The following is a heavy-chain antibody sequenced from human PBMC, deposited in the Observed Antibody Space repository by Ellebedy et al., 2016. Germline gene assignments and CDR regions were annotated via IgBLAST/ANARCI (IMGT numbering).Heavy chain of an antibody. V-gene: IGHV1-58*02. CDR2: IVVGSGNT. CDR3: AAAERYCSGGSCFDAFDI. Sequence: SVKVSCXASGFTFTSSAMQWVRQARGQRLEWIGWIVVGSGNTNYAQKFQERVTITRDMSTSTAYMELSSLRSEDTAMYYCAAAERYCSGGSCFDAFDIWGQGTMVTVSS. D-gene: IGHD2-15*01. J-gene: IGHJ3*02. CDR1: GFTFTSSA.